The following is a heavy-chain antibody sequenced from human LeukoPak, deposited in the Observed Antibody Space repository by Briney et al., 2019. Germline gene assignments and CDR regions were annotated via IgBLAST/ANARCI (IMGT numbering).Heavy chain of an antibody. CDR3: ANFEGGETYYFDY. CDR2: ISGSGGST. Sequence: GGSLRLSCEASGFTFFNYGVHWVRQAPGKGLEWVSAISGSGGSTYYADSVKGRFTISRDNSKNTLYLQMNSLRAEDTAVYYCANFEGGETYYFDYWGQGTLVTVSS. CDR1: GFTFFNYG. V-gene: IGHV3-23*01. D-gene: IGHD3-16*01. J-gene: IGHJ4*02.